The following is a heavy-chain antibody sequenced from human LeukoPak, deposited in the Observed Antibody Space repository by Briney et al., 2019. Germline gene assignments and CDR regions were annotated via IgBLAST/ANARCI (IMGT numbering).Heavy chain of an antibody. D-gene: IGHD5-12*01. J-gene: IGHJ4*02. CDR2: ISSNGGTT. CDR3: VKDRPTWPIDY. CDR1: GFTFSNYA. Sequence: GGSLRLSCAASGFTFSNYAMSWVRQAPGKGLEWVSSISSNGGTTYYADSVKGRFTISRDNSKNTLYLQMNSLRAEDTAVYYCVKDRPTWPIDYWGQGTLVTVSS. V-gene: IGHV3-23*01.